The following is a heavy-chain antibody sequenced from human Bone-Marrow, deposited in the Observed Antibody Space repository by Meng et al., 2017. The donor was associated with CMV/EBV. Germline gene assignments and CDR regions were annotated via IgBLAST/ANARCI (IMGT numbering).Heavy chain of an antibody. J-gene: IGHJ4*02. CDR2: ISDDGSII. CDR1: GFTFSNYP. D-gene: IGHD3-3*01. V-gene: IGHV3-30-3*01. Sequence: GGSLRLSCAASGFTFSNYPMHWVRQAPGKGLEWVTVISDDGSIIDYADSVKGRFTISRDNSKNTLYLLMNTLRAEDTAVYYCARAYDFWNGFVDYWGQGTLVTVSS. CDR3: ARAYDFWNGFVDY.